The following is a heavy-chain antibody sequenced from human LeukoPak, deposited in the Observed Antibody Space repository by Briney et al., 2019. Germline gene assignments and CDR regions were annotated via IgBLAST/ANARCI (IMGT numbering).Heavy chain of an antibody. CDR2: INPSGGGT. J-gene: IGHJ4*02. CDR3: ARGARIAMIVVGPLDY. CDR1: GYTFTSYY. Sequence: ASVKVSCKASGYTFTSYYIHRVRQAPGQGLEWMGIINPSGGGTTYAQRFQGRVTMTRDTSTSTVYMELSSLRSEDTAVYYCARGARIAMIVVGPLDYWGQGTLVTVSS. V-gene: IGHV1-46*01. D-gene: IGHD3-22*01.